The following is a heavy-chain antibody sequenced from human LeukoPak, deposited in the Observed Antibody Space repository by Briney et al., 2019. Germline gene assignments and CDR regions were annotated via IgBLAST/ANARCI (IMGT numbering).Heavy chain of an antibody. J-gene: IGHJ4*02. CDR1: GFTFSSYS. CDR2: ISSSSSYI. D-gene: IGHD3-10*01. Sequence: GGSLRLSCAASGFTFSSYSVNWVRQAPGKGLEWVSSISSSSSYIYYADSVKGRFTISRDNAKNSLYLQMNSLRAEDTAVYYCARDDSYGGYGSGMIETLRYFDYWGQGTLVTVSS. V-gene: IGHV3-21*01. CDR3: ARDDSYGGYGSGMIETLRYFDY.